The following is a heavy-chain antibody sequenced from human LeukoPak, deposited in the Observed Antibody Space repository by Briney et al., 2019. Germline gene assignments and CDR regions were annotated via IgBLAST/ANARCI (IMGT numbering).Heavy chain of an antibody. CDR1: GFTFSSYS. D-gene: IGHD4/OR15-4a*01. CDR2: ISSSSSTI. V-gene: IGHV3-48*01. Sequence: GGSLRLSCAASGFTFSSYSMNWVRQAPGKGLEWVSYISSSSSTIYYADSVKGRFTISRDNAKNSLYPQMNSLRAEDTAVYYCARPNSYWGQGTLVTVSS. CDR3: ARPNSY. J-gene: IGHJ4*02.